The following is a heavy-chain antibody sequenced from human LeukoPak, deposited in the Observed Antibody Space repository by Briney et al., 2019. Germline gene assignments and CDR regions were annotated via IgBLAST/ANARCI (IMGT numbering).Heavy chain of an antibody. J-gene: IGHJ4*02. CDR2: IRSKANSYAT. V-gene: IGHV3-73*01. CDR1: GFTFSGSA. CDR3: AKDWWRDYDLLTGPLDY. Sequence: PGGSLKLSCAASGFTFSGSAMHWVRQASGKGLEWVGRIRSKANSYATAYAASVKGRFTISRDNSKNTLYLQMGSLRDEDMAVYYCAKDWWRDYDLLTGPLDYWGQGTLVTVSS. D-gene: IGHD3-9*01.